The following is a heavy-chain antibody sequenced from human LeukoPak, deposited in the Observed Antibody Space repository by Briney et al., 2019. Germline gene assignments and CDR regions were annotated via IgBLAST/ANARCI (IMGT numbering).Heavy chain of an antibody. CDR1: GGSISSGGYY. CDR2: IYYSGST. V-gene: IGHV4-30-4*08. D-gene: IGHD3-16*01. Sequence: PSQTLSLTCTVSGGSISSGGYYWSWIRQHPGKGLEWIGYIYYSGSTYYNPSLKSRVTISVDTSKNQFSLKLSSVTAADTAVYYCARDARWLRRIDYWGQGTLVTVSS. J-gene: IGHJ4*02. CDR3: ARDARWLRRIDY.